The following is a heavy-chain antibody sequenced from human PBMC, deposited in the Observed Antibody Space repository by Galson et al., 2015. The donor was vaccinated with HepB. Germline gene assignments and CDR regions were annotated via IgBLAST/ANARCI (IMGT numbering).Heavy chain of an antibody. Sequence: SLRLSCAASGFTFSNYAMSWVRQAPGKGLEWVSAISGSGASTYYADSVKGRFTISRDNSKNTLYLQMNSLRDEDTALYFCAKAADYSGSSYSFYYYMDVCGKGTTVTVPS. CDR1: GFTFSNYA. V-gene: IGHV3-23*01. CDR3: AKAADYSGSSYSFYYYMDV. J-gene: IGHJ6*03. CDR2: ISGSGAST. D-gene: IGHD5-12*01.